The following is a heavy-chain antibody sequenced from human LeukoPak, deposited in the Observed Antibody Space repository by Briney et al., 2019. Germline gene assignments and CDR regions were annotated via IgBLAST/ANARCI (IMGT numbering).Heavy chain of an antibody. V-gene: IGHV3-21*01. J-gene: IGHJ4*02. Sequence: PGGSLRLSCAASGFTFSSYSMSWVRQAPGKGLEWVSSISSSSSYIYYADSVKGRFTISRDNAKNSLYLQMNSLRAEDTAVYYCARDPPLPVTTDYFDYWGQGTLVTVSS. CDR2: ISSSSSYI. CDR3: ARDPPLPVTTDYFDY. CDR1: GFTFSSYS. D-gene: IGHD4-17*01.